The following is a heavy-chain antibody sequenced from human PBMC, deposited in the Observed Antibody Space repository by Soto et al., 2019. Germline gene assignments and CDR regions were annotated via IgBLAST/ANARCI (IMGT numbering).Heavy chain of an antibody. J-gene: IGHJ4*02. CDR2: IYYSGST. D-gene: IGHD3-10*01. V-gene: IGHV4-31*03. Sequence: SDTLSLTCTVSGGSISSGGYYWSWIRQHPGKGLEWIVDIYYSGSTYYNPSLKSRVTISVDTSKNQFSLKLSSVTAADTAVYYCARILGPGDFDYCGQGTLVTVSS. CDR1: GGSISSGGYY. CDR3: ARILGPGDFDY.